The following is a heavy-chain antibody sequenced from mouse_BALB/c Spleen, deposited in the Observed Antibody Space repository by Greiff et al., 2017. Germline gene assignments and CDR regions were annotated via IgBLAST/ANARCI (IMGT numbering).Heavy chain of an antibody. CDR2: IYPGDGDT. CDR3: ARDYFDD. Sequence: VQLQQSGAELARPGASVKLSCKASGYTFTSYWMQWVKQRPGQGLEWIGAIYPGDGDTRYTQKFKGKATLTADKSSSTAYMQLSSLASEDSAVYYCARDYFDDWGQGTTLTVSS. J-gene: IGHJ2*01. CDR1: GYTFTSYW. V-gene: IGHV1-87*01.